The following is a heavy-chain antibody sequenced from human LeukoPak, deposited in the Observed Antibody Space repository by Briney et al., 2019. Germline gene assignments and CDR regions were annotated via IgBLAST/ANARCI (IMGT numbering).Heavy chain of an antibody. CDR2: MKSNNGHT. CDR1: GGTFSSYA. V-gene: IGHV1-8*02. J-gene: IGHJ4*02. D-gene: IGHD7-27*01. Sequence: ASVKVSCKASGGTFSSYAISWVRQATGQGLEWMGWMKSNNGHTGYAQKFQGRVTMTRDTSISTAYMELSSLTFEDTAVYYCARGPPNWGMVGYWGQGTLVTVSS. CDR3: ARGPPNWGMVGY.